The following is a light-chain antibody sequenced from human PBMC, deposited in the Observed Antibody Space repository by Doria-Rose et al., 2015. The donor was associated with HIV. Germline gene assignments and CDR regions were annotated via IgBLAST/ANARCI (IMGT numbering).Light chain of an antibody. J-gene: IGKJ3*01. V-gene: IGKV4-1*01. CDR3: QQYYDTTS. CDR1: QSLLYTSKNY. Sequence: DIRVTQSPESLGMSLGERATLNCKSNQSLLYTSKNYLAWYQQKPGQPPKLLIYWASTRQSGVPARFSGSGSRTDFTLTVSSLEAEDVADYYCQQYYDTTSFCPGTTVDI. CDR2: WAS.